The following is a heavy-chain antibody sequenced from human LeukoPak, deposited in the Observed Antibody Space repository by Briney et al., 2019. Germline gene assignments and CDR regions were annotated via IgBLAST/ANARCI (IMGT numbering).Heavy chain of an antibody. CDR3: ARALVWGDDGVLFDY. CDR2: ISYDGSNK. Sequence: GGSLRLSCAASGFTFSSYGMHWVRQAPGKGLEWVAVISYDGSNKYYADSVKGRFTISRDNSKNTLYLQMNSLRAEDTAVYYCARALVWGDDGVLFDYWGQGTLVTVSS. V-gene: IGHV3-30*03. J-gene: IGHJ4*02. CDR1: GFTFSSYG. D-gene: IGHD3-16*01.